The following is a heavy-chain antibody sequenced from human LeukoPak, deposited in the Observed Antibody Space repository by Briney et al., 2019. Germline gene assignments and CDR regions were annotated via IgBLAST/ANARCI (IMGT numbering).Heavy chain of an antibody. J-gene: IGHJ4*02. CDR3: ARGDRYYDILTGYYPIFDY. CDR1: GYTFTSYY. V-gene: IGHV1-46*01. D-gene: IGHD3-9*01. Sequence: ASVKVSCKASGYTFTSYYMHWVRQAPGQGREWRGIINPSGGSTSYAQKFQGRVTMTRDTSTCTVYMDLSSLRSEDTAVYYCARGDRYYDILTGYYPIFDYWGQGTLVTVSS. CDR2: INPSGGST.